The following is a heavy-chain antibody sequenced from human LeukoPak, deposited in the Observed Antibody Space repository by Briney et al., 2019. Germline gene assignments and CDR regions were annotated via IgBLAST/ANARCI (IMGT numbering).Heavy chain of an antibody. D-gene: IGHD6-13*01. V-gene: IGHV3-30*18. CDR1: GFTFRLYA. J-gene: IGHJ6*02. CDR3: AKYSSSSNYYYGMDV. Sequence: GRSLRLSCSASGFTFRLYAMNWVRQAPGKGLEWVAFISNDGRNDHYADSVKGRFTISRDNAKNTVYMQMNSLRAEDTAVYYCAKYSSSSNYYYGMDVWGQGTTVTVSS. CDR2: ISNDGRND.